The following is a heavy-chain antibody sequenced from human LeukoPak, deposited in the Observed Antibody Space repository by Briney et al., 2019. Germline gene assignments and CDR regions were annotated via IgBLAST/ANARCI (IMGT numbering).Heavy chain of an antibody. Sequence: ASVKVSCKASGYTFTSYDINWVRQATGQGLEWMGWMNPNSGNTGYAQKFQGRVTMTRNTSISTAYMELSSLRSDDTAVYYCARGNPYDDGDKPPFRLQTGMDVWGKGTTVTVSS. J-gene: IGHJ6*04. CDR3: ARGNPYDDGDKPPFRLQTGMDV. CDR2: MNPNSGNT. D-gene: IGHD4-17*01. V-gene: IGHV1-8*01. CDR1: GYTFTSYD.